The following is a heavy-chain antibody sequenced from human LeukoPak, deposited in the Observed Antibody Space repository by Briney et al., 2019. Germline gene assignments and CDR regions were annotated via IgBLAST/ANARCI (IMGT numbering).Heavy chain of an antibody. V-gene: IGHV5-51*01. D-gene: IGHD3-3*01. J-gene: IGHJ5*02. CDR1: GYSFTSYW. CDR2: IYPGDSDT. Sequence: GESLKISCKGSGYSFTSYWIGWVRQMPGKGLEWMGIIYPGDSDTRYSPSFQGQVTISADKSISTAYLQWSSLKASDTAMYYCARHENDLLERYNWFDPWGQGTLVTVSS. CDR3: ARHENDLLERYNWFDP.